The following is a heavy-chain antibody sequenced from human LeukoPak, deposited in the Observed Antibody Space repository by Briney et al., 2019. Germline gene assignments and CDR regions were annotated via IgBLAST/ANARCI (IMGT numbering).Heavy chain of an antibody. CDR1: GFTFSSYE. CDR2: ISSSGSTI. D-gene: IGHD5-18*01. Sequence: GGSLRLSCAASGFTFSSYEMNCVRQAPGKGREWVSYISSSGSTIYYADYVKGRFTISRDNAKNSQYMQMNSLRAEDTAVYYCARDPDTAMVTFYYYGMDVWGQGTTVTVSS. V-gene: IGHV3-48*03. CDR3: ARDPDTAMVTFYYYGMDV. J-gene: IGHJ6*02.